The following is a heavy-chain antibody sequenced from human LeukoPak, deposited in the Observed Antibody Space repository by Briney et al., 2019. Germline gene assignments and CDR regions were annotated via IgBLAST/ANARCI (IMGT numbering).Heavy chain of an antibody. CDR2: ISYDGSNK. J-gene: IGHJ4*02. D-gene: IGHD3-22*01. CDR1: GFTFSSYA. CDR3: ASGQDSSGYYGSGYFDH. V-gene: IGHV3-30-3*01. Sequence: HPGGSLRLSCAASGFTFSSYAMHWVRQAPGKGLEWVAVISYDGSNKYYTDSVKGRFTISRDNSKNTLYLQMNSLRAEDTAVYYCASGQDSSGYYGSGYFDHWGQGTLVTVSS.